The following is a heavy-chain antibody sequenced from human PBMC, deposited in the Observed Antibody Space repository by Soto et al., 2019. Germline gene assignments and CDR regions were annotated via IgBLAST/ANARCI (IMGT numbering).Heavy chain of an antibody. CDR1: GFTFISSF. CDR2: INQDGTVT. J-gene: IGHJ4*02. V-gene: IGHV3-7*03. D-gene: IGHD6-19*01. CDR3: ARYFRGSGRYFFDY. Sequence: XVSLRLSCVASGFTFISSFMGGVRQAPGKGLEWVANINQDGTVTYYVDSVEGRFTISRDNTKDSLYLQMNSLRGEDTAMYYCARYFRGSGRYFFDYWGQGTLVTVS.